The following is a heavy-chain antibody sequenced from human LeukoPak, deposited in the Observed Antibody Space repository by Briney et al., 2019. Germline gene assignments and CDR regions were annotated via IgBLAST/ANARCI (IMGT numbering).Heavy chain of an antibody. CDR2: IWYDGSNK. D-gene: IGHD5-12*01. Sequence: GGSLRLSCEVSEFTFTSYGMHWVRQAPGKGLEWVADIWYDGSNKYYADSVKGRFTISRDNSKNTVFLQMTSLRADDTAVYYCARAYSGYSSRGFDYWGQGTLVSVSS. CDR1: EFTFTSYG. J-gene: IGHJ4*02. CDR3: ARAYSGYSSRGFDY. V-gene: IGHV3-33*01.